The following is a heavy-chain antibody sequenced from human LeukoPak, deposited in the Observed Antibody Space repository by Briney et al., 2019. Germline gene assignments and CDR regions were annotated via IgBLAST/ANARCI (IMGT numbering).Heavy chain of an antibody. J-gene: IGHJ6*02. CDR3: GRIAINANKGMDD. D-gene: IGHD1/OR15-1a*01. CDR1: GFKLSDHY. Sequence: GGSQRLSCAASGFKLSDHYMEWLPQAPGKGLEWGGRSRNKASSYTTEYAATVEDRFTISRDVSESSLYLQMNSLRTQDTAVYYCGRIAINANKGMDDWGQGTTVTVSS. CDR2: SRNKASSYTT. V-gene: IGHV3-72*01.